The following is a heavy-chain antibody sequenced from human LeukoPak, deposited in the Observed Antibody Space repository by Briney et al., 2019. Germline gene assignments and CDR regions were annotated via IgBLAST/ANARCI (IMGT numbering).Heavy chain of an antibody. CDR3: ARRWGTIFNY. V-gene: IGHV4-59*08. Sequence: SETLSLTCTVSGGSISNYYWSWIRQPPVKGLEWIGYIYDRGSTNNNPSLKRRVTISVDTSKNQFSLKLSSVTAADTAVYYCARRWGTIFNYWGQGILVTVSS. CDR2: IYDRGST. CDR1: GGSISNYY. D-gene: IGHD3-3*01. J-gene: IGHJ4*02.